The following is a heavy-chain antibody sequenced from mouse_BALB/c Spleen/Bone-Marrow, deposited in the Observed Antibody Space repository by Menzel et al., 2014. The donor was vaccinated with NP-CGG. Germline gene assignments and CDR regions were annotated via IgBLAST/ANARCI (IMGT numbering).Heavy chain of an antibody. CDR1: GYTFTNFW. D-gene: IGHD2-1*01. J-gene: IGHJ2*01. V-gene: IGHV1-80*01. CDR2: IHPGDGDT. Sequence: VKLQESGAELVRPGSSVKISCKASGYTFTNFWMNWVKRRPGQGLEWIGQIHPGDGDTNNNGKFKGKATLTTDKSSSTAYMQLSSLSSEDSAVYFCARVYYGNLDYWGQGTTLTVSS. CDR3: ARVYYGNLDY.